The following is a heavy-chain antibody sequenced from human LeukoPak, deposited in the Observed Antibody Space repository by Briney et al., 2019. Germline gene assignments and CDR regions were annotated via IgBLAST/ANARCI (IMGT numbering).Heavy chain of an antibody. CDR2: ISAYNGNT. CDR1: GYTFTSYG. D-gene: IGHD5-12*01. V-gene: IGHV1-18*01. Sequence: ASVKVSCKASGYTFTSYGISWVRQAPGQGLEWMGWISAYNGNTNYAQKLQGRVTMTTDTSTSTAYMELRSLRSDDTAVYYCARLVSKSGYVDYYYYYYMDVWGKGTTVTVSS. J-gene: IGHJ6*03. CDR3: ARLVSKSGYVDYYYYYYMDV.